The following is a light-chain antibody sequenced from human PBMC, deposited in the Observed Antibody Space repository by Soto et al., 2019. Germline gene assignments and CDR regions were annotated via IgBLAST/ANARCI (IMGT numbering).Light chain of an antibody. CDR2: AAS. J-gene: IGKJ2*01. Sequence: DIQMTQSPSSLSAYVGDRVTITCRASRSISSYLNWYQQKPAKALKLLIYAASSLQSGVPSRFSGSGSGTDFTLTISSLQPEDFATYYCQQSYSTLYTWGQGTKLEIK. V-gene: IGKV1-39*01. CDR1: RSISSY. CDR3: QQSYSTLYT.